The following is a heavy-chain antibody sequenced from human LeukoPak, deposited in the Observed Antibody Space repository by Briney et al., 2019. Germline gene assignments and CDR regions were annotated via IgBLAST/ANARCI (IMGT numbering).Heavy chain of an antibody. J-gene: IGHJ5*02. CDR2: IYYSGST. Sequence: SETLSLTCTVSGGSISSSSYYWGWIRQPPGKGLEWIGSIYYSGSTYYNPSLKSRVTISVDTSKNQFSLKLSSVTAADTAVYYCARGPPTLYYDTIGNWFDPWGQGTLVTVSS. CDR3: ARGPPTLYYDTIGNWFDP. V-gene: IGHV4-39*07. CDR1: GGSISSSSYY. D-gene: IGHD3-22*01.